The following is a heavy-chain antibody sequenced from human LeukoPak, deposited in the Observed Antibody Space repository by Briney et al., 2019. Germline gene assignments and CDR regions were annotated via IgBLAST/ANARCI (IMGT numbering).Heavy chain of an antibody. J-gene: IGHJ4*02. CDR2: ISGSGGSS. CDR1: GFTFSSYA. V-gene: IGHV3-23*01. Sequence: GGSLRLSCAASGFTFSSYAMSWVRQAPGKGLEWVSAISGSGGSSYYADSVKGRFTISRDNSKNTLYLQMNSLRAEDTAVYYCAKRYCSGGSCYFDYWGQGTLVTVSS. D-gene: IGHD2-15*01. CDR3: AKRYCSGGSCYFDY.